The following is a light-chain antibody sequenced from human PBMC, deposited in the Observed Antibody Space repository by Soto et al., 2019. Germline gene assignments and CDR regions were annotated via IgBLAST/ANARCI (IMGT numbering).Light chain of an antibody. CDR2: GNR. V-gene: IGLV1-40*01. CDR3: QSYDSSLSGSGV. J-gene: IGLJ2*01. CDR1: SSNIGAGYD. Sequence: QSVLTQPPSVSGAPGQRVTISCTGSSSNIGAGYDVHWYHQLPGTAPKLLIYGNRLRPSGVPDRFSGSKSGTSASLAITGLQAEDEADYYCQSYDSSLSGSGVFGGGTKVTVL.